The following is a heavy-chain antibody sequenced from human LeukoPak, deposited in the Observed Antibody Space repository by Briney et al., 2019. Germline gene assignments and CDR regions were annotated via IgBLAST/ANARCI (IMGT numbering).Heavy chain of an antibody. D-gene: IGHD6-13*01. V-gene: IGHV1-24*01. CDR3: ATEGVSWYLY. CDR1: GYTLTELS. J-gene: IGHJ4*02. CDR2: FDPEDGET. Sequence: ASVKVSCKVSGYTLTELSIHWVRQAPGKGLEWMGGFDPEDGETIYAQKFQGRVTMTEDKSTDTPYMELSSLRFDDTAVYYCATEGVSWYLYWGQGTLVTVSS.